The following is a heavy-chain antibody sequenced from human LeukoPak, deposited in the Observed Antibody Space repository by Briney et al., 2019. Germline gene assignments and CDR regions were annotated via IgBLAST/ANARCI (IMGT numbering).Heavy chain of an antibody. V-gene: IGHV3-30*01. J-gene: IGHJ3*02. CDR1: GFTFSSYA. D-gene: IGHD3-22*01. Sequence: GGSLRLSCAASGFTFSSYALHWVRQAPGKGLEWVAVISYDGSNKYSADSVKGRFTISRDNSKNTLYLQMNSLRAEDTAVYYCARVSHDSNGYQGLFHAFDIWGQGTMVTVSS. CDR3: ARVSHDSNGYQGLFHAFDI. CDR2: ISYDGSNK.